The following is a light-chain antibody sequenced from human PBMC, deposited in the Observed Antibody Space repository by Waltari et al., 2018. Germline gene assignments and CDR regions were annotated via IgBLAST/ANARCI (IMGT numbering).Light chain of an antibody. V-gene: IGLV1-47*01. CDR1: SSTVGFTS. CDR2: RDN. CDR3: AVWDDSLGTFV. J-gene: IGLJ1*01. Sequence: QSVLTQPPSASGTPGQRVTIPCSGRSSTVGFTSAYWYQQIPGTAPKPLIYRDNQRPSGVPDRFSGSKSGASASLAVSGLRSEDEADYYCAVWDDSLGTFVFGTGTQVTVL.